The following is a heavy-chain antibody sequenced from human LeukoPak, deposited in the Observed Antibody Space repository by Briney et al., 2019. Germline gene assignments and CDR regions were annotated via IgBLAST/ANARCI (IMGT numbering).Heavy chain of an antibody. V-gene: IGHV3-11*04. CDR2: ISSSGSTI. CDR1: GFTFSDYY. D-gene: IGHD6-13*01. J-gene: IGHJ3*02. CDR3: AKGIAAAGMPDAFDI. Sequence: GGSLRLSCAASGFTFSDYYMSWIRQAPGKGLEWVSYISSSGSTIYYADSVKGRFTISRDNSKNTLYLQMNSLRAEDTAVYYCAKGIAAAGMPDAFDIWGQGTMVTVSS.